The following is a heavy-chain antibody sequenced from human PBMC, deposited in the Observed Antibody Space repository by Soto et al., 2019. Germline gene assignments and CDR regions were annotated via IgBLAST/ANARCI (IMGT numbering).Heavy chain of an antibody. CDR1: GFIFENFG. J-gene: IGHJ5*02. D-gene: IGHD1-26*01. CDR2: ISGSGFKK. V-gene: IGHV3-23*01. CDR3: AKNQGVELVPLATVDWFDP. Sequence: GGSLRLSCAASGFIFENFGMSWVRQAPGKGLEWISSISGSGFKKYYADSVKGRFTISRDNSKSTVYLELNNLSAEDTAVYHCAKNQGVELVPLATVDWFDPPGQIAAVTLSP.